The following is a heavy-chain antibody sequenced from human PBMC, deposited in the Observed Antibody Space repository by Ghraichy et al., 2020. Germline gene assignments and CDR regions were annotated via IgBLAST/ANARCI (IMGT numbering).Heavy chain of an antibody. CDR2: IIPILGIA. V-gene: IGHV1-69*04. CDR3: AREGDYALYYGMDV. J-gene: IGHJ6*02. D-gene: IGHD4-17*01. CDR1: GGTFSSYA. Sequence: SVKVSCKASGGTFSSYAISWVRQAPGQGLEWMGRIIPILGIANYAQKFQGRVTITADKSTSTAYMELSSLRSEDTAVYYCAREGDYALYYGMDVWGQGTTVTVSS.